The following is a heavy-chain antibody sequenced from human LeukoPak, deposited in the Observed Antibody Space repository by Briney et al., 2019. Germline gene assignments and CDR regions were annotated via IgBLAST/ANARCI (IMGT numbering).Heavy chain of an antibody. Sequence: SVKVSCKASGGTFSSYAISWVGQAPGQGREGMGRIIPIFGKANYAQKFQGRVTITTDESTSTAYMELSSLRSEDTAVYYCARGYCSSTSCYLPEYFQHWGQGTLVTVSS. CDR2: IIPIFGKA. D-gene: IGHD2-2*01. CDR3: ARGYCSSTSCYLPEYFQH. V-gene: IGHV1-69*05. CDR1: GGTFSSYA. J-gene: IGHJ1*01.